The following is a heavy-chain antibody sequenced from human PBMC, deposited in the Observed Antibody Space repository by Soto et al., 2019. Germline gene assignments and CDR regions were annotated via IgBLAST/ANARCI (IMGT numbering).Heavy chain of an antibody. CDR3: ALSSMSNYYGMDV. Sequence: GASVKVSCKASGYTFTSYYMHWVLQAPGQGLEWMGIINPSGGSTSYAQKFQGRVTMTRDTSTSTVYMELSSLRSEDTAVYYCALSSMSNYYGMDVWGQGTTVTVSS. J-gene: IGHJ6*02. V-gene: IGHV1-46*01. CDR2: INPSGGST. CDR1: GYTFTSYY.